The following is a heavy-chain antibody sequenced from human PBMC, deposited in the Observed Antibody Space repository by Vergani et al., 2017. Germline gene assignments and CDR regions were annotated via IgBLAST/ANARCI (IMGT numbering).Heavy chain of an antibody. J-gene: IGHJ4*02. D-gene: IGHD2-8*01. CDR2: ISRSSSTI. Sequence: EVQLVESGGGLVQPGGSLRLSCAASGSTFSSYAMNWVRQAPGKGLEWVSYISRSSSTIYYAVSVKGRFTISRDNAKNSLHLQMNNLRAEDTAVYYCARQSRDVFCTNGVCPLGYWGQGALVTVSS. CDR1: GSTFSSYA. CDR3: ARQSRDVFCTNGVCPLGY. V-gene: IGHV3-48*01.